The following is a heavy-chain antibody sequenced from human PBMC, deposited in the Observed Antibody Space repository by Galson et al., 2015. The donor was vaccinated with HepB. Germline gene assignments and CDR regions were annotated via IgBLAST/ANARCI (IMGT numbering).Heavy chain of an antibody. V-gene: IGHV3-30*18. CDR3: AKDPQYDIGVIAH. Sequence: SLRLSCAASGFGFSSYGMHWVRQAPGKGLEWVAVISPDGGNKFYADSVKGRFTISRDNSKNTLYLQMNSLRTEDTAVYYCAKDPQYDIGVIAHWGQGTLVTVSS. CDR1: GFGFSSYG. D-gene: IGHD3-10*01. CDR2: ISPDGGNK. J-gene: IGHJ4*02.